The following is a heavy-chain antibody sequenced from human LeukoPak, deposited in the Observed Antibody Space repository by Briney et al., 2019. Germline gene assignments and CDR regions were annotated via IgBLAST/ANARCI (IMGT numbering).Heavy chain of an antibody. CDR3: AKDKWYDSSDYFDY. Sequence: GRSLRLSCAASGFTFDDHAMHWVRQAPGKGLEWVSGISWNSGSIGYADSVKGRFTISRDNAKNSLYLQMNSLRAEDTALYYCAKDKWYDSSDYFDYWGQGTLVTVSS. CDR2: ISWNSGSI. CDR1: GFTFDDHA. D-gene: IGHD3-22*01. J-gene: IGHJ4*02. V-gene: IGHV3-9*01.